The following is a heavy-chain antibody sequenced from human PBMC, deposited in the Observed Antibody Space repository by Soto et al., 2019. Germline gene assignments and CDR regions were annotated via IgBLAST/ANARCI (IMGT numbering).Heavy chain of an antibody. CDR3: ARGRLGASGYGYYYYGMDV. Sequence: PSETLSLTCAVYGGSFIGYYWSWIRQPPGKGLEWIGEINHSGSTNYNPSLKSRVTISVDTSKNQFSLKLSSVTAADTAVYYCARGRLGASGYGYYYYGMDVWGQGTTVTVSS. J-gene: IGHJ6*02. D-gene: IGHD1-26*01. CDR2: INHSGST. CDR1: GGSFIGYY. V-gene: IGHV4-34*01.